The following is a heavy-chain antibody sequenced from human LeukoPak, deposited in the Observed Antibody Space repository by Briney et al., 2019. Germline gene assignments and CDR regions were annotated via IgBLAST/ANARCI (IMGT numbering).Heavy chain of an antibody. CDR2: ISGSGGST. D-gene: IGHD4-11*01. CDR1: GFTFSSYA. CDR3: AKDEGMTAVEVPAKPLDY. J-gene: IGHJ4*02. V-gene: IGHV3-23*01. Sequence: PGGSLRLSCAVSGFTFSSYAMSWVRQPPGKGLEWVSSISGSGGSTYYADSVKGRSTTSRTNSKNTLYLQMNSLRAEDTAVYYCAKDEGMTAVEVPAKPLDYWGQGGLVTVSS.